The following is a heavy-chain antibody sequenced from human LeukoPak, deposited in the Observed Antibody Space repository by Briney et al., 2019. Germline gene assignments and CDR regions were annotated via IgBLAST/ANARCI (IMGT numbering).Heavy chain of an antibody. J-gene: IGHJ4*02. V-gene: IGHV4-4*07. CDR1: GGSISSYY. CDR3: VKNEPDYSGHYLIDY. D-gene: IGHD3-22*01. Sequence: PSETLSLTCTVSGGSISSYYWSWIRQPAGKGLEWIGRICTSGSTNYNPSLKSRVTMSVDTSKNQFSLKLTSVTAADTAVYYCVKNEPDYSGHYLIDYWGQGTLVTVSS. CDR2: ICTSGST.